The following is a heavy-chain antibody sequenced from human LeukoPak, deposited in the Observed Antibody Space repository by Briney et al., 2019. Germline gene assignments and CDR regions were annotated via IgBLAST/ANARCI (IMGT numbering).Heavy chain of an antibody. Sequence: SETLSLTCTVSGGSISSSSYYWGWIRQPPGKGLEWIGSIYYSGSTYYNPSLKSRVNISVDTSKNQFSLKLSSVTAADTAVYYCARVGAAGTHGYWGQGTLVTVSS. D-gene: IGHD6-13*01. CDR1: GGSISSSSYY. V-gene: IGHV4-39*01. CDR2: IYYSGST. CDR3: ARVGAAGTHGY. J-gene: IGHJ4*02.